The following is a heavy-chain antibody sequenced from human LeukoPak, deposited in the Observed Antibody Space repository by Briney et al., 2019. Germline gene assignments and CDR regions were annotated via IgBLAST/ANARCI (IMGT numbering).Heavy chain of an antibody. CDR2: ISSSGSTI. V-gene: IGHV3-11*01. CDR3: AKSRTTVTYFDY. J-gene: IGHJ4*02. CDR1: GFTFSDYY. Sequence: GGSLRLSCAASGFTFSDYYMSWIRQAPGKEPEWVSYISSSGSTIYYADSVKGRFTISRDNSKNTLYLQMNSLRAEDTAVYCCAKSRTTVTYFDYWGQGTLVTVSS. D-gene: IGHD4-17*01.